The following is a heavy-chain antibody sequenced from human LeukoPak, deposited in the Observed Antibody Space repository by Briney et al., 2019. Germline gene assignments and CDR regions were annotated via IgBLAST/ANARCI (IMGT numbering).Heavy chain of an antibody. D-gene: IGHD6-19*01. CDR2: IYYSGST. CDR3: ARSEYSSGWVLDY. J-gene: IGHJ4*02. CDR1: GGSISSSSYY. Sequence: SETLSLTCTVSGGSISSSSYYWGWIRQPPGKGLEWIGSIYYSGSTYYNPSLKSRVTISVDTSKNQFSLKLSSVTAADTAVYYCARSEYSSGWVLDYWGQGTLVTVSS. V-gene: IGHV4-39*07.